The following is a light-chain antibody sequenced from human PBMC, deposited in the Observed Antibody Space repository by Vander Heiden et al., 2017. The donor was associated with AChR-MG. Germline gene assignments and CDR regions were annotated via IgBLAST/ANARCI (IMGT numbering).Light chain of an antibody. CDR3: SSYTSSAPNYV. J-gene: IGLJ1*01. V-gene: IGLV2-14*01. CDR2: DVS. CDR1: SSDVGSYNY. Sequence: QSALTQPASVSGAPGQSITISCPGTSSDVGSYNYVSWYQQLPDKAPKVMIYDVSKRPSGVSNRFSGSKSGNTASLTISGLQAEDEADYYCSSYTSSAPNYVFGTGTKVTVL.